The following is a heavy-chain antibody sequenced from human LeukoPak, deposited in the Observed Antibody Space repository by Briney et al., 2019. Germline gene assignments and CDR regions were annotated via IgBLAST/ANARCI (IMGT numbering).Heavy chain of an antibody. CDR2: INHSGST. CDR3: ARVEPVGY. D-gene: IGHD1-26*01. Sequence: PSETLSLTCAVYGGSFSGYFWSWIRQPPGKGLEWIGEINHSGSTNYNPSLQSRATISVDTSKSPFSLKLSSVTAADAAVYYCARVEPVGYWGQGNLVTVSS. J-gene: IGHJ4*02. CDR1: GGSFSGYF. V-gene: IGHV4-34*01.